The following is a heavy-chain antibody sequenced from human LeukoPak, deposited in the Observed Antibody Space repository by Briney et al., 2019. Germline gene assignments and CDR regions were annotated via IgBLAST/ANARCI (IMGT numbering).Heavy chain of an antibody. D-gene: IGHD2-2*01. J-gene: IGHJ4*02. CDR1: GGSIDSYY. CDR3: ARVYQSAEYYFDY. Sequence: SETLSLTCTVSGGSIDSYYWSWLRQPPGKGLEWIGYIYYTGSTEYHPSLKSRVTISLDTSKNQFSLKLTSVTAADTAVYYCARVYQSAEYYFDYWGQGTLVSASS. CDR2: IYYTGST. V-gene: IGHV4-59*01.